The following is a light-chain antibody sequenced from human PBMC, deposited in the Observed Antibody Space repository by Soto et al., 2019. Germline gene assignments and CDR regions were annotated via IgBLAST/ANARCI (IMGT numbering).Light chain of an antibody. V-gene: IGLV1-40*01. J-gene: IGLJ1*01. CDR3: QSYDSSLSGYV. Sequence: QSVLTQPPSVSGAPGQRVTICCTGSSSNIGAGYDVHWYQQLPGTAPKLLIYANSNRPSGVPDRFSGSKSGTSASLAITGLQAEDEADYYCQSYDSSLSGYVFGTGTKVTVL. CDR1: SSNIGAGYD. CDR2: ANS.